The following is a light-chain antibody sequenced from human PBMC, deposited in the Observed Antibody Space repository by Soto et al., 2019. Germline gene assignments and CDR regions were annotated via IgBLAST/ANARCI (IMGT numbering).Light chain of an antibody. CDR1: SSNIGNNY. CDR2: DNN. Sequence: HSVLTQPRSEYASPGQKVTISCYGSSSNIGNNYVSWYQQLPGTATKLLIYDNNKQPSGVPDRFSGSKSGTSATLGITGLQTGDEADYYCGTWDSSLSAYVFGTGTKVTV. CDR3: GTWDSSLSAYV. V-gene: IGLV1-51*01. J-gene: IGLJ1*01.